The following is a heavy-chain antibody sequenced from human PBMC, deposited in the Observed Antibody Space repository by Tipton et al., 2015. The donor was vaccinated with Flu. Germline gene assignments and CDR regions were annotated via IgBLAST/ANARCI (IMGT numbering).Heavy chain of an antibody. J-gene: IGHJ3*02. CDR2: ISWNSGSI. Sequence: SLRLSCAASGFTFDDYAMHWVRQAPGKGLEWVSGISWNSGSIGYADSVKGRFTISRDNAKNSLYLQMNSLRAEDTALYYCARDGAGYNGAFDMWGQGTMVTVSS. CDR3: ARDGAGYNGAFDM. D-gene: IGHD5-24*01. CDR1: GFTFDDYA. V-gene: IGHV3-9*01.